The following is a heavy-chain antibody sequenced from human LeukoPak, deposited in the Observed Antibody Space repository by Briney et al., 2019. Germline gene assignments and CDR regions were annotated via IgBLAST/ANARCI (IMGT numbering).Heavy chain of an antibody. Sequence: SETLSLTCTVSGGSISSSSYYWGWIRQPPGKGLEWIGSIYYSGSTYYNPSLKSRVTISVDTSKNQSSLKLSSVTAADTAVYYCARRRGLTRAFDIWGQGTMVTVSS. CDR3: ARRRGLTRAFDI. CDR1: GGSISSSSYY. CDR2: IYYSGST. V-gene: IGHV4-39*07. D-gene: IGHD3-10*01. J-gene: IGHJ3*02.